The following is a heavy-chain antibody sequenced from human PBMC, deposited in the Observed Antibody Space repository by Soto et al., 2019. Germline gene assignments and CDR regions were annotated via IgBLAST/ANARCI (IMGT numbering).Heavy chain of an antibody. J-gene: IGHJ4*02. V-gene: IGHV5-51*01. CDR1: GYSFTSYW. CDR2: IYPGDSDT. Sequence: GESLKISCKGSGYSFTSYWIGWVRQMPGKGLEWMGIIYPGDSDTRYSPSFQGQVTISADKSISTAYLQWSSLKASDTAMYYCARHLFGSIAAAGSPFDYWGQGTLVTVSS. D-gene: IGHD6-13*01. CDR3: ARHLFGSIAAAGSPFDY.